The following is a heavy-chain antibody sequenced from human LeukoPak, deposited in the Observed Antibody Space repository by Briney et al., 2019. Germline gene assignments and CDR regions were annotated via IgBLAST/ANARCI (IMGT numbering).Heavy chain of an antibody. CDR1: GVSISSSSYY. CDR2: IYYTGST. J-gene: IGHJ4*02. V-gene: IGHV4-39*01. CDR3: ARHALAVAGQFDY. D-gene: IGHD6-19*01. Sequence: PSETLSLTCTVSGVSISSSSYYWGWIRQPPGKGLEWIGSIYYTGSTYYNPSLKRRVTISVDTSKNQFSLKLSSVTAADTAVYYCARHALAVAGQFDYWGQGTLVTVSS.